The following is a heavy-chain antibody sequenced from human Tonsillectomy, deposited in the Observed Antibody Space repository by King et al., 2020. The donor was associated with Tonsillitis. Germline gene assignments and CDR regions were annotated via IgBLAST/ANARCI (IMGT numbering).Heavy chain of an antibody. Sequence: QLVQSGAEVKKPGASVKVSCKASGYTFTSYYMHWVRQAPGQGLEWMGIINPSGGSTSYAQKFQGRVTMTRDTSTSTVYMELSSLRSEDTAVYYCARDTMPSQYYYYGMDVWGQGTTVTVSS. CDR2: INPSGGST. D-gene: IGHD2-2*01. V-gene: IGHV1-46*01. J-gene: IGHJ6*02. CDR1: GYTFTSYY. CDR3: ARDTMPSQYYYYGMDV.